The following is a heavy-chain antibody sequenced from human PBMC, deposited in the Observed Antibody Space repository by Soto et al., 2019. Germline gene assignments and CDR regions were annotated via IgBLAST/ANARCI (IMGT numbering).Heavy chain of an antibody. CDR2: IYYSGST. Sequence: SETLSLTCTVSGGSISSYYRSWIRQPPGKGLEWIGYIYYSGSTNYNPSLKSRVTISVDTSKNQFSLKLSSVTAADTAVYYCARLGITMVRGVIITPYRRYFDYWGQGTLVTVSS. D-gene: IGHD3-10*01. V-gene: IGHV4-59*08. CDR1: GGSISSYY. CDR3: ARLGITMVRGVIITPYRRYFDY. J-gene: IGHJ4*02.